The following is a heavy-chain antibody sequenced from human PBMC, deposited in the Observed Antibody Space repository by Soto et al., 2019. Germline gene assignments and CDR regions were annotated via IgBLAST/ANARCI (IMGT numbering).Heavy chain of an antibody. Sequence: QVQLVQSGAEVKKPGASVKVSCKASGYSFTRYYMHWVRKAPGQGLEWMGIINPSGGSTSYAQKFQGRVTMTRDTSTRTVYKELSSLRSEDTAVYYCARTDSTIREGGCFDYWGQGALVTVSS. CDR3: ARTDSTIREGGCFDY. CDR2: INPSGGST. D-gene: IGHD3-10*01. J-gene: IGHJ4*02. CDR1: GYSFTRYY. V-gene: IGHV1-46*01.